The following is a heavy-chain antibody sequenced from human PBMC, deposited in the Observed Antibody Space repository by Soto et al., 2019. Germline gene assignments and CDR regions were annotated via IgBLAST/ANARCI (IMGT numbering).Heavy chain of an antibody. D-gene: IGHD1-7*01. CDR3: ARLSLSWAVNTWDYPTNYFDF. CDR2: ISGYNGNT. V-gene: IGHV1-18*01. J-gene: IGHJ4*02. CDR1: GYRFTSYG. Sequence: ASVKVSCKASGYRFTSYGVSWVRQAPGQGLEWMGWISGYNGNTNYAQKLQGRVTMTTDTSTSTAYMELRSLRSDDTAVYYCARLSLSWAVNTWDYPTNYFDFWGKGTLVTV.